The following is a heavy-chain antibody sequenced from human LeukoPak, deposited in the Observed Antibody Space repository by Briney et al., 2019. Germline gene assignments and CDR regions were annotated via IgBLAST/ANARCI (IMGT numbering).Heavy chain of an antibody. CDR1: GFTFDDYA. CDR2: ISWNSGSI. V-gene: IGHV3-9*01. Sequence: GGSLRLSCAASGFTFDDYAMHWVRQAPGKGLEWVSGISWNSGSIGYADSVKGRFTISRDNAKDTLYLQVNSLRAEDTAVYYCARDSYDILTGYLDYWGQGTLITASS. J-gene: IGHJ4*02. D-gene: IGHD3-9*01. CDR3: ARDSYDILTGYLDY.